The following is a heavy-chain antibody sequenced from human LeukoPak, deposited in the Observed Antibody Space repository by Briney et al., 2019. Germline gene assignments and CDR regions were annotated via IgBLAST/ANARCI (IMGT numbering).Heavy chain of an antibody. V-gene: IGHV1-2*02. J-gene: IGHJ4*02. CDR3: ARVPKATPGHFDY. CDR2: INPNSGGT. CDR1: GYTFTGYY. Sequence: GASVKVSCKASGYTFTGYYMHWVRQAPGQGLEXXGWINPNSGGTNYAQKFQGRVTMTRDTSISTAYMELSRLRSDDTAVYYCARVPKATPGHFDYWGQGTLVTVSS.